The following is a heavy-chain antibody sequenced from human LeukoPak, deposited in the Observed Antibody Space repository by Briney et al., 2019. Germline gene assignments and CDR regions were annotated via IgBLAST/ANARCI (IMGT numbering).Heavy chain of an antibody. CDR3: AKDWGSGYFTPTLQVDV. V-gene: IGHV3-30*02. CDR1: GFTFSSYG. J-gene: IGHJ6*04. D-gene: IGHD3-22*01. Sequence: GGALRLSCAASGFTFSSYGMHWVRQAPGKGLEWVAFIRYDGSNKYYADSVKGRFTISRDNSKNTLYLQMNSLRAEDTAVYYCAKDWGSGYFTPTLQVDVWGKGTTVTISS. CDR2: IRYDGSNK.